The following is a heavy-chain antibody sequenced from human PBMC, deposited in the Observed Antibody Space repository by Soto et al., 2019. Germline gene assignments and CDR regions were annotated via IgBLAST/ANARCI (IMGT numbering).Heavy chain of an antibody. J-gene: IGHJ4*02. V-gene: IGHV1-2*02. CDR2: INPNSGGT. D-gene: IGHD1-20*01. Sequence: ASVKVSCKASGYTFTGYYMHWVRQAPGQGLEWMGWINPNSGGTNCAQKFQGRVTITRDTSASTAYMELSSLRSEDTAVYYCARGITLPTPLDYWGQGTLVTVSS. CDR3: ARGITLPTPLDY. CDR1: GYTFTGYY.